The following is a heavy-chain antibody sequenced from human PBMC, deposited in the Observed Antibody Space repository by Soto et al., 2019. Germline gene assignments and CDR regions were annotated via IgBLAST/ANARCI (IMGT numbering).Heavy chain of an antibody. CDR3: AKDAGDVRDWDCRGGSCSPDGMDV. V-gene: IGHV3-23*01. J-gene: IGHJ6*02. CDR2: ITGGGAYT. Sequence: EVQLLESGGGLAQPGGSLTLSCVASGFTFSDYAMSWVRQAPGKALEWVSTITGGGAYTYSVDSVEGRFTISRDNSKNTLYLQMKSLRAEDMAVYYCAKDAGDVRDWDCRGGSCSPDGMDVWGQGTTVTVSS. D-gene: IGHD2-15*01. CDR1: GFTFSDYA.